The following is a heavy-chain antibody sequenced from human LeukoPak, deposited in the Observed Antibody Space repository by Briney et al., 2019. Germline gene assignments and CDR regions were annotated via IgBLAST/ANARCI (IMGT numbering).Heavy chain of an antibody. CDR2: IKQDGSEK. D-gene: IGHD6-13*01. CDR1: GFTFSSYW. CDR3: ARYTSSWHAYDI. V-gene: IGHV3-7*05. Sequence: GGSLRLSCAASGFTFSSYWMSWVRQAPGKGLEWVASIKQDGSEKYYVDSVKGRFTISRDNAKNSLYLQMSSLRGEDTAVYYCARYTSSWHAYDIWGQGTMATVSS. J-gene: IGHJ3*02.